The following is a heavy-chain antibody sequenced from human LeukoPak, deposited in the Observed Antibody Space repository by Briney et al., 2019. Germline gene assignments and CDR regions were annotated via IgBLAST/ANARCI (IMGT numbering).Heavy chain of an antibody. Sequence: AGSLRLTCAASGFTFSDYYMSWIRQAPGKGLEWVSYISSSGSTIYYADSMKGRFTISRDNAKNSLYLQMKSLRADDKTVYYCGRGGYCSGGRVYYCDYWGQGTLVTVSS. V-gene: IGHV3-11*04. D-gene: IGHD2-15*01. CDR3: GRGGYCSGGRVYYCDY. CDR2: ISSSGSTI. CDR1: GFTFSDYY. J-gene: IGHJ4*02.